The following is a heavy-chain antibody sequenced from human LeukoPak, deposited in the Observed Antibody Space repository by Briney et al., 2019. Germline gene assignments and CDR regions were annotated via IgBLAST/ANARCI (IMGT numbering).Heavy chain of an antibody. J-gene: IGHJ5*02. CDR3: ARQNTRGYGGNYSPVAWFDP. CDR1: GGSTSSSN. D-gene: IGHD4-23*01. Sequence: SETLSLTSPTSGGSTSSSNWSSIRPPPPKGRGWIWYIYTKGSTNYNPSLKSRVTISVDTSKNQFSLKLSSVTAADTAVYYCARQNTRGYGGNYSPVAWFDPWGQGTLVTVSS. CDR2: IYTKGST. V-gene: IGHV4-4*09.